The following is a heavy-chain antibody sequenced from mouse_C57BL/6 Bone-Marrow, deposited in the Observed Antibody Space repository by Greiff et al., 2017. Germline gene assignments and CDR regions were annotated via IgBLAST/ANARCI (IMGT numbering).Heavy chain of an antibody. V-gene: IGHV1-55*01. Sequence: QVQLQQPGAELVKPGASVKMSCKASGYTFTSYWITWVKQRPGQGLEWIGDIYPGSGSTNYNEKFKSKATLTVDTSSSTAYMQLSSLTSEDSAVYYCARYGYYNRYFDVWGTGTTVTVSS. CDR3: ARYGYYNRYFDV. D-gene: IGHD2-3*01. CDR2: IYPGSGST. J-gene: IGHJ1*03. CDR1: GYTFTSYW.